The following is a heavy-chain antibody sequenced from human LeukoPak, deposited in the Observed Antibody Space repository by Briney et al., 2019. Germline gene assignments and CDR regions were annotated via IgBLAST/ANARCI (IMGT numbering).Heavy chain of an antibody. V-gene: IGHV3-9*01. Sequence: GRSLRLSCAASGFTFDDYAMHWVRQAPGTGLEWVSGINWNSGSIGYADSVKGRFTISRDNAKNSLYLQMNSLRAEDTALYYCAKGGSLLWFGESTPPFDYWGQGTLVTVSS. J-gene: IGHJ4*02. CDR2: INWNSGSI. CDR3: AKGGSLLWFGESTPPFDY. CDR1: GFTFDDYA. D-gene: IGHD3-10*01.